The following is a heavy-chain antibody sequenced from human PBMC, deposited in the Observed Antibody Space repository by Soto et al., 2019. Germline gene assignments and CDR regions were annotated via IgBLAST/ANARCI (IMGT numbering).Heavy chain of an antibody. D-gene: IGHD3-9*01. Sequence: ASVKVSCKASGYTFTSYGISWVRQAPGQGLEWMGWISAYNGNTNYAQKLQGRVTMTTDTSTSTAYMELRSLRSDDTAVYYCARDASGYDILTGYYGVTIDPWGQGTLVTVSS. J-gene: IGHJ5*02. V-gene: IGHV1-18*01. CDR3: ARDASGYDILTGYYGVTIDP. CDR2: ISAYNGNT. CDR1: GYTFTSYG.